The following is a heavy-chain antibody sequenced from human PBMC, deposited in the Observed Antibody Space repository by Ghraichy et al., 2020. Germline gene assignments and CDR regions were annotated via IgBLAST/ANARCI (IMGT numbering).Heavy chain of an antibody. D-gene: IGHD2-15*01. CDR1: GFTFSSYS. J-gene: IGHJ4*02. V-gene: IGHV3-21*01. CDR2: ISSSSSYI. CDR3: ARDEGPCSGGSCPTGGFDY. Sequence: GGSLRLSCAASGFTFSSYSMNWVRQAPGKGLEWVSSISSSSSYIYYADSVKGRFTISRDNAKNSLYLQMNSLRAEDTAVYYCARDEGPCSGGSCPTGGFDYWGQGTLVTVSS.